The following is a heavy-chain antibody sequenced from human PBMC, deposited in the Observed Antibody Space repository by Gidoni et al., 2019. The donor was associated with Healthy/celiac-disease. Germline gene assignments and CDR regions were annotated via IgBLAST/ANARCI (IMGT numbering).Heavy chain of an antibody. V-gene: IGHV1-8*01. Sequence: QAQLVQSGAEVKKPGDSVKVSCKASGYPFTSSDINWVRQATGQGLGWMGCRNPNSGNTGYAQKFQGRVTMTRNTAISTAYMELSSLRSEDTAVYYCARAPQITMVRASLGMDVWGQGTTVTVSS. CDR1: GYPFTSSD. CDR2: RNPNSGNT. D-gene: IGHD3-10*01. CDR3: ARAPQITMVRASLGMDV. J-gene: IGHJ6*02.